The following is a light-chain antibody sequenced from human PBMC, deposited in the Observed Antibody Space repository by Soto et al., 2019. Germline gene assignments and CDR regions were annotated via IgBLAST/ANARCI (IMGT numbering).Light chain of an antibody. V-gene: IGKV3-20*01. CDR3: QPYDSSHRT. Sequence: EIMFTQAPGTLSMSPLERAALSCRPSQRFTSNSLAWYQQKPGQAPRLPISGVSNRATGIPDRFSGSGSGTDFTLTISRLEPEDVAVYYCQPYDSSHRTSGQGTKV. J-gene: IGKJ1*01. CDR2: GVS. CDR1: QRFTSNS.